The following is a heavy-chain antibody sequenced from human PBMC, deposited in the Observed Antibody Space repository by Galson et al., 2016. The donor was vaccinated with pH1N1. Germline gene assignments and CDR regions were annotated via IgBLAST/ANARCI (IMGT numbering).Heavy chain of an antibody. CDR3: ARHRLVRDISMGGWFDP. J-gene: IGHJ5*02. Sequence: LTCSVSGDSIRSSTFYWGWTRQPPGQRLEWIGSFFYSENTYYNPSLKGRVTISVDASTNQFSLKLNSVTAADTAVYYCARHRLVRDISMGGWFDPWGQGTQVSVSS. CDR1: GDSIRSSTFY. D-gene: IGHD1-26*01. V-gene: IGHV4-39*01. CDR2: FFYSENT.